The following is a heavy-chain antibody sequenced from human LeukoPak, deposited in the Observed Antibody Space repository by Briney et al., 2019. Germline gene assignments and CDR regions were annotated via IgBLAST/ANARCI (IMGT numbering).Heavy chain of an antibody. J-gene: IGHJ4*02. CDR2: VSTNGDVT. V-gene: IGHV3-23*01. D-gene: IGHD3-10*01. CDR3: AKLSLSGRSQSADY. CDR1: GLTFNSHS. Sequence: GGSLRLSCVASGLTFNSHSMSWVRQAPGMGLEWVSVVSTNGDVTFYADSVKGRFTISRDNSKNTLFLQMNSLRAEDTAVYYCAKLSLSGRSQSADYWGQGNLVTVSS.